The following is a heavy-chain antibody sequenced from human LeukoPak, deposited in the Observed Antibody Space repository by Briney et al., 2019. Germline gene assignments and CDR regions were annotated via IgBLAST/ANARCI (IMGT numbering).Heavy chain of an antibody. J-gene: IGHJ4*02. D-gene: IGHD6-6*01. V-gene: IGHV3-74*01. Sequence: GGSLRLSCAASGFTFSSYWMHWVRQAPGKGLVWVSRINSDGSSTSYADSVKGRFTISRDNSKNTLYLQMNSLRAEDTAVYYCAKESYSSSSSYFDYWGQGTLVTVSS. CDR1: GFTFSSYW. CDR2: INSDGSST. CDR3: AKESYSSSSSYFDY.